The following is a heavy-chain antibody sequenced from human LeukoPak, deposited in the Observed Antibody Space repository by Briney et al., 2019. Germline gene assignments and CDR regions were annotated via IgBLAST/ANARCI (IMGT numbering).Heavy chain of an antibody. CDR2: ISGSGGSR. D-gene: IGHD1-26*01. J-gene: IGHJ4*02. V-gene: IGHV3-23*01. Sequence: GGPLRLSCAASGFTFDDYAMSWVRQAPGKGLEWVSAISGSGGSRFYTDSVKGRFTISRDNSKNTLYLQMNSLRAEDTAVYYCAKLREWELPDLFDYWGQGTLVTVSS. CDR3: AKLREWELPDLFDY. CDR1: GFTFDDYA.